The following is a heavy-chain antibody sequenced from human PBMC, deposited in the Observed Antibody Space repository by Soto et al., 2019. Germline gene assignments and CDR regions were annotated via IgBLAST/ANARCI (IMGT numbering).Heavy chain of an antibody. CDR1: GGSFSGYY. CDR3: ARVPNRNWSYGFQTYYYYMDV. J-gene: IGHJ6*03. D-gene: IGHD1-7*01. V-gene: IGHV4-34*01. Sequence: QVQLQQWGAGLLKPSETLSLTCAVYGGSFSGYYWSWIRQPPGKGLEWIGEINHSGSTNYNPSLNSRVTIAVDTSKNQFSLKLSSVTAADTAVYYWARVPNRNWSYGFQTYYYYMDVWGKGTTVTFSS. CDR2: INHSGST.